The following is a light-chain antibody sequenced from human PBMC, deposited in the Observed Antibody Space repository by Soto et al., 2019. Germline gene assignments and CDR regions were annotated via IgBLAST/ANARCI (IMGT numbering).Light chain of an antibody. J-gene: IGKJ1*01. CDR1: QSVTSSS. V-gene: IGKV3-20*01. CDR2: AAS. CDR3: QQYGNSPKT. Sequence: DIVLTQSPGTLSLSPGERATLSCRPSQSVTSSSLAWYQQKPGQAARLLIYAASSRVAGIADRFSGSGSGTDLTLTISRLEPEDFAVYYCQQYGNSPKTFGQGTKVDIK.